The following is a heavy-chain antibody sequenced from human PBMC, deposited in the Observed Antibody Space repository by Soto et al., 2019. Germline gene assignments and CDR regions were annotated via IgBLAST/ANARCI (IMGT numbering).Heavy chain of an antibody. CDR1: GGTFSSYA. Sequence: QVQLVQSGAEAKKPGSSVKVSCKTSGGTFSSYAINWVRQAPGQGLEWMGGIVPLFRTTNYAQKFQGRVTITADTATYTVYMELSELRSGDTAVYYCARGGYSSTWSNLLDRSGLDVWGQGTTVTVSS. CDR2: IVPLFRTT. V-gene: IGHV1-69*06. D-gene: IGHD6-13*01. J-gene: IGHJ6*02. CDR3: ARGGYSSTWSNLLDRSGLDV.